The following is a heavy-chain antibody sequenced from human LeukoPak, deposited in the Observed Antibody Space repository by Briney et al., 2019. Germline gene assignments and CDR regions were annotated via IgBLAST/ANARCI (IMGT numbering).Heavy chain of an antibody. Sequence: SVKVSCKASGGTFSSYAISWVRQAPGQGLEWMGGIIPIFGTANYAQKFQGRVTITADESTSTAYMELSSLRSEDTAVYYCARALTGEWLSRAFDTWGQGTMVTVSS. CDR2: IIPIFGTA. CDR1: GGTFSSYA. CDR3: ARALTGEWLSRAFDT. V-gene: IGHV1-69*13. J-gene: IGHJ3*02. D-gene: IGHD3-10*01.